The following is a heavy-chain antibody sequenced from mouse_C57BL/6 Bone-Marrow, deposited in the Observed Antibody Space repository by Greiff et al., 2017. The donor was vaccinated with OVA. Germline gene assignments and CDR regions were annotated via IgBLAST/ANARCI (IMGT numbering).Heavy chain of an antibody. J-gene: IGHJ3*01. V-gene: IGHV10-3*01. D-gene: IGHD4-1*01. Sequence: EVKLVESGGGLVQPKGSLKLSCAASGFTFNTYAMHWVRQAPGKGLEWVARIRSKSSNYATYYADSVKARFTISRDDSQSMLYLQMNNLNTEDTAMYDSVRDRLGRPFAYWGQGTLVTVSA. CDR1: GFTFNTYA. CDR2: IRSKSSNYAT. CDR3: VRDRLGRPFAY.